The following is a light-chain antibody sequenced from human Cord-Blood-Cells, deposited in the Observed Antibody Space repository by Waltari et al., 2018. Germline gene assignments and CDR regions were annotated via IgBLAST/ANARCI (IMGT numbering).Light chain of an antibody. CDR1: SSDVGGYNY. J-gene: IGLJ2*01. CDR3: SSYTSSSNVV. V-gene: IGLV2-14*01. CDR2: DVS. Sequence: QSALTQPASVSGSPGQSITISCTGTSSDVGGYNYVSWYQQHPGKAPKLMIYDVSNRPSGVSKRFFGSKSDNTASLTISGLQAEDEADYYCSSYTSSSNVVFGGGTKLTVL.